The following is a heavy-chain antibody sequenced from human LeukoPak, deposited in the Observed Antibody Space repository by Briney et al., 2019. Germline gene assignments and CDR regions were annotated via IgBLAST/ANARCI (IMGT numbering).Heavy chain of an antibody. D-gene: IGHD2-2*01. J-gene: IGHJ6*02. CDR3: ATHCSSTSSYSDYYGMDV. CDR1: GYTFTSYD. Sequence: ASVKVSCKASGYTFTSYDINWVRQATGQGLEWTGWMNPNSGNTGYAQKFQGRVTMTRNTSISTAYMELSSLRSEDTAVYYCATHCSSTSSYSDYYGMDVWAQGTTLPVSS. V-gene: IGHV1-8*01. CDR2: MNPNSGNT.